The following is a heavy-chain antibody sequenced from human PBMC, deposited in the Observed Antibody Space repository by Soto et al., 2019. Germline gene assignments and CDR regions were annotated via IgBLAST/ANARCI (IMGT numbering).Heavy chain of an antibody. D-gene: IGHD3-3*01. Sequence: GGSLRLSCAASGFTFSNAWMSWVRQAPGKGLEWVGRIKSKTDGGTTDYAAPVKGRFTIPRDDSKNTLYLQMNSLKTEDTAVYYCTTGITIFGVAGVDYWGQGTLVTVSS. CDR3: TTGITIFGVAGVDY. CDR1: GFTFSNAW. CDR2: IKSKTDGGTT. V-gene: IGHV3-15*01. J-gene: IGHJ4*02.